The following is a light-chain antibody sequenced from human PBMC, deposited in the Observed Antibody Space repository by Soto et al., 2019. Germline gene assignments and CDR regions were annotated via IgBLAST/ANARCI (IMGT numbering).Light chain of an antibody. CDR3: QQYNSYSAWT. CDR2: KAS. CDR1: QSVSSL. Sequence: DIQMTQSPSTLSASVGDRVTITCRASQSVSSLLAWYQQKPGKAPKLLIYKASSLESGVPSRFSGSGYGTEFTLTISSLQPDDFATYYCQQYNSYSAWTFGQGTKVDIK. V-gene: IGKV1-5*03. J-gene: IGKJ1*01.